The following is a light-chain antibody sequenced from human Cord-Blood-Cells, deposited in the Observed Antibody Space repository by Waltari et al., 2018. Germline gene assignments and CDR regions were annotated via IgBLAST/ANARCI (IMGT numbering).Light chain of an antibody. J-gene: IGKJ3*01. CDR1: QSISSY. CDR3: QQSYSTLFT. CDR2: SAS. V-gene: IGKV1-39*01. Sequence: DIQMTQSTSSLSASVGDRVTITCRASQSISSYLNWYQQKPGKAPKLLIYSASSLQIGVPSRFSGSGSGTDFTFTISSLQPEDFATYYCQQSYSTLFTFGPGTKVDIK.